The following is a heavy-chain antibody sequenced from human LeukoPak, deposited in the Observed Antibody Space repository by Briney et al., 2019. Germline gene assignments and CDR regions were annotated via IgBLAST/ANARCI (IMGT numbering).Heavy chain of an antibody. J-gene: IGHJ5*02. CDR2: INHSGST. CDR3: ARGQCSSTSCYRWFDP. Sequence: SETLSLTCAVYGGSFSGYYWSWIRQPPGKGLEWIGEINHSGSTNYNPSLKSRVTISVDTSKNQFSLKLSSVTAADTAVYYCARGQCSSTSCYRWFDPWGQGTLVTVSS. D-gene: IGHD2-2*01. CDR1: GGSFSGYY. V-gene: IGHV4-34*01.